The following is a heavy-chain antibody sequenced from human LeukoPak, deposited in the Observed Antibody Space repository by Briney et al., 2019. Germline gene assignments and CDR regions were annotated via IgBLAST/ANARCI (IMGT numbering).Heavy chain of an antibody. CDR2: IYYSGST. D-gene: IGHD3-10*01. V-gene: IGHV4-59*01. J-gene: IGHJ4*02. Sequence: SETLSLTCTVSGGSISSYYWSWIRQPPGKGLEWIGYIYYSGSTNYNPSLKSRVTISVDTSKNQFSLKLSSVTAADTAVYYCARGKWFGELSNWGQGTLVTVSS. CDR3: ARGKWFGELSN. CDR1: GGSISSYY.